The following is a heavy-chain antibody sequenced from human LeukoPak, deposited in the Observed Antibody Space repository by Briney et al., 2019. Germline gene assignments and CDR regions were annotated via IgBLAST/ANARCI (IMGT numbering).Heavy chain of an antibody. D-gene: IGHD5-18*01. CDR2: INPNSGGT. J-gene: IGHJ4*02. Sequence: ASVKVSCKASGGTFSSYAISWVRQAPGQGLEWMGWINPNSGGTNYAQRFQGRVTMTRDTSISTAYMELSRLRSDDTAVYYCAREGSYGYVLFDYWGQGTLVTVSS. V-gene: IGHV1-2*02. CDR1: GGTFSSYA. CDR3: AREGSYGYVLFDY.